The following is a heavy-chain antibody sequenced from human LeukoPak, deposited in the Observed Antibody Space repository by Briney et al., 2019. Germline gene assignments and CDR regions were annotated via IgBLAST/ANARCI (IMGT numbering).Heavy chain of an antibody. CDR2: IYYSGST. J-gene: IGHJ4*02. D-gene: IGHD6-13*01. CDR3: XXXXXPDSSSWYFDY. V-gene: IGHV4-61*05. Sequence: SETLSLTCTVSGGSISSSSYYWGWIRQPPGKGLEWIGYIYYSGSTNYNPSLKSRVTISVDTSKNQFSLKLSSVTAADTAVYYXXXXXXPDSSSWYFDYWGQGTLVTVSS. CDR1: GGSISSSSYY.